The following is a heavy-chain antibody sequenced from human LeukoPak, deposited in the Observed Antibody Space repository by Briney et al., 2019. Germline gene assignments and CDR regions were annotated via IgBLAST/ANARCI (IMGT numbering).Heavy chain of an antibody. CDR3: ATYRPFGSGSYYGYNWFDP. J-gene: IGHJ5*02. CDR1: GGTFSSYA. D-gene: IGHD3-10*01. Sequence: SVKVSCKASGGTFSSYAISWVRQAPGQGLEWMGGISPIFGTANYAQKFQGRVTITADESTSTAYMELSSLRSEDTAVYYCATYRPFGSGSYYGYNWFDPWGQGTLVTVSS. CDR2: ISPIFGTA. V-gene: IGHV1-69*13.